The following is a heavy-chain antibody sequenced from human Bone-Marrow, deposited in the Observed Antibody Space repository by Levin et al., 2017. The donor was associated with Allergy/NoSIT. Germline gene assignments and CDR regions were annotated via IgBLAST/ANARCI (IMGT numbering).Heavy chain of an antibody. J-gene: IGHJ4*02. CDR3: GRHSRGTIDY. CDR1: GYDFTSYW. Sequence: GGSLRLSCTSSGYDFTSYWIGWVRQKPGKGLEWMGIIYPSDSDTRYSPSFQGQVTISADTSATTAYLQWSSLTASDSAMYYCGRHSRGTIDYWGQGTLVTVSS. D-gene: IGHD3-3*01. CDR2: IYPSDSDT. V-gene: IGHV5-51*01.